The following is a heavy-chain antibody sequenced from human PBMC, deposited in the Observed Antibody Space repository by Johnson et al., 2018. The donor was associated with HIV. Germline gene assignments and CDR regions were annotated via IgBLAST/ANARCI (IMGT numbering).Heavy chain of an antibody. Sequence: AAGGVTISDSYMSWIRQAPGKGLEWVSYIRSSNSGSTTYYADSVKGRFTVSRDNSKNTLYLQMDSLRPEDTAVYYCAKIWGDIAATGDAFDIWGQGTMVTVSS. CDR2: IRSSNSGSTT. CDR1: GVTISDSY. J-gene: IGHJ3*02. V-gene: IGHV3-11*04. CDR3: AKIWGDIAATGDAFDI. D-gene: IGHD5-12*01.